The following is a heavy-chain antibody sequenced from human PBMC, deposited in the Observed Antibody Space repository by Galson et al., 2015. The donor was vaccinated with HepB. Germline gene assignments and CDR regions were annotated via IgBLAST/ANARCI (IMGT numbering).Heavy chain of an antibody. CDR1: GFTFSSYA. J-gene: IGHJ6*02. V-gene: IGHV3-30*04. CDR3: ARSFTSRYYYDSSGYYFGAGSYYYYGMDV. CDR2: ISYDGSNK. D-gene: IGHD3-22*01. Sequence: SLRLSCAASGFTFSSYAMHWVRQAPGKGLEWVAVISYDGSNKYYADSVKGRFTISRGNSKNTLYLQMNSLRAEDTAVYYCARSFTSRYYYDSSGYYFGAGSYYYYGMDVWGQGTTVTVSS.